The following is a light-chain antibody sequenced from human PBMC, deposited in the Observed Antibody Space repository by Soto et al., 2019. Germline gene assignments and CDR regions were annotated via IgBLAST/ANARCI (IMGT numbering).Light chain of an antibody. CDR2: GAS. V-gene: IGKV3-20*01. J-gene: IGKJ1*01. Sequence: EIVLTQSPGTLSLSPGERATLSCRASQSVSSNYVAWCQQKPGQAPRLLIYGASTRATGVPDRFSGSGSGTDFTLSISRLEPGDCAVYYCQQYGSSPWTIGQGNKVEIK. CDR1: QSVSSNY. CDR3: QQYGSSPWT.